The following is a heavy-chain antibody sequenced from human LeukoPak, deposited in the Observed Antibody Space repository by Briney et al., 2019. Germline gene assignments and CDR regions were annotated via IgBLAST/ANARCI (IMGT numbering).Heavy chain of an antibody. CDR1: GGSISSGDYY. J-gene: IGHJ6*02. Sequence: SETLSLTCTVSGGSISSGDYYWSWIRQPPGKGLEWIGYIYYSGSTYYSPSLKSRVTISVDTSKNQFSLKLSSVTAADTAVYYCARGGAEIAAVYWDVWGQGTTVTVSS. V-gene: IGHV4-30-4*01. D-gene: IGHD6-13*01. CDR2: IYYSGST. CDR3: ARGGAEIAAVYWDV.